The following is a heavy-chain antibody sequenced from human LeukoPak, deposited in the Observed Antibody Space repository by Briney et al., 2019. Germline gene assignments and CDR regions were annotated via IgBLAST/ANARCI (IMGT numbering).Heavy chain of an antibody. Sequence: ASVKVSCKVSGHTLTELSIHWVRQAPGEGLEWMGFFDPEDGQAMYPQNFQGRISITEDTATDTVHMELRSLTSEDTAVYYCARSAVVLPYYFDSWGQGTLVTVSS. CDR3: ARSAVVLPYYFDS. J-gene: IGHJ4*02. V-gene: IGHV1-24*01. CDR1: GHTLTELS. CDR2: FDPEDGQA. D-gene: IGHD3-16*02.